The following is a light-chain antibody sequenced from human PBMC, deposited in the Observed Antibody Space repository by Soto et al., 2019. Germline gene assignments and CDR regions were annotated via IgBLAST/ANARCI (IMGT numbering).Light chain of an antibody. CDR1: QTVSSTY. CDR2: GAS. CDR3: QQYVSSRT. V-gene: IGKV3-20*01. Sequence: EIELTQSPGTLSLSPGERATLSCRASQTVSSTYLAWYQQKPGQAPRLLIYGASSRATGIPDRFSGSGSGTDFTLTISRLEPEDFAVYYCQQYVSSRTFSQGTKVEIK. J-gene: IGKJ1*01.